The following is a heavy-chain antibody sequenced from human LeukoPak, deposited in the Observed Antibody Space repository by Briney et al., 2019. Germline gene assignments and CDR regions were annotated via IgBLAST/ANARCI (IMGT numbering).Heavy chain of an antibody. V-gene: IGHV3-7*01. Sequence: GGSLGLSCAASGFTFSSYWMSWVRQAPGKGLEWVANIKQDGSEKYYVDSVKGRFTISRDNAKNSLYLQMNSLRAEDTAVYYCARDARIPWLGGPFDYWGQGTLVTVSS. CDR1: GFTFSSYW. CDR2: IKQDGSEK. CDR3: ARDARIPWLGGPFDY. D-gene: IGHD6-19*01. J-gene: IGHJ4*02.